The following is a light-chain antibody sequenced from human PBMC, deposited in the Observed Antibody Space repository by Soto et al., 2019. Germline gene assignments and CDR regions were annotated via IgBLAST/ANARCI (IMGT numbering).Light chain of an antibody. CDR3: CSYVDVSLV. CDR1: SSASGTYNL. Sequence: QSALTQPASVSGSPGQSITLSCTGTSSASGTYNLLSWYQQHPGKARKLMIYEGVKRPSGVSNRFSGSKSGSTASLTISGLQAEDEADYYCCSYVDVSLVFGTGTQLTVL. CDR2: EGV. J-gene: IGLJ1*01. V-gene: IGLV2-23*01.